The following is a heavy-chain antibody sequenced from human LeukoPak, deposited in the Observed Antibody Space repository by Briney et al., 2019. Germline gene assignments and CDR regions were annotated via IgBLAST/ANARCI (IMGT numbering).Heavy chain of an antibody. Sequence: SETLSLTCTVSGGSISSYYWSLIRQPPGKGLEWIGYIYYSGSTNYNPSLKSRVTISVDTSKNQFSLKLSSVTAADTAVYYCARGGIAVATYYYYGMDVWGQGTTVTVSS. CDR2: IYYSGST. J-gene: IGHJ6*02. V-gene: IGHV4-59*01. CDR1: GGSISSYY. D-gene: IGHD6-19*01. CDR3: ARGGIAVATYYYYGMDV.